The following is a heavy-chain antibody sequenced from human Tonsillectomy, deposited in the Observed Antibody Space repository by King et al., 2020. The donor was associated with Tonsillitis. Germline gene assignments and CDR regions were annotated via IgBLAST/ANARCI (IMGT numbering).Heavy chain of an antibody. Sequence: VQLVESGGGLVQPGGSLRLSCAASGFTFSSYAMSWVRQAPGKGLEWVSVIYSGGSSTYYADSVKGRFTISRDNSKNTLYLQMNSLRAEDTAVYYCAKVYGIAVAGTSFGCCHYWGQGTLVTVSS. J-gene: IGHJ4*02. V-gene: IGHV3-23*03. CDR2: IYSGGSST. CDR3: AKVYGIAVAGTSFGCCHY. CDR1: GFTFSSYA. D-gene: IGHD6-19*01.